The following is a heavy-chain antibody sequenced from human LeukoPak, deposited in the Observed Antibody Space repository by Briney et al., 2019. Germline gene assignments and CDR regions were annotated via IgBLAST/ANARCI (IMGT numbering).Heavy chain of an antibody. Sequence: SETLSLTCTVSGGSISSYYWSWIRQPAGKGLEWIGRIYTSGSTNYNPSLKSRVTMSVDTSKNQFSLKLSSVTAADTAVYYCARTGITIFGVARDYYYMDVWGKGTTVTVSS. V-gene: IGHV4-4*07. CDR3: ARTGITIFGVARDYYYMDV. CDR2: IYTSGST. J-gene: IGHJ6*03. D-gene: IGHD3-3*01. CDR1: GGSISSYY.